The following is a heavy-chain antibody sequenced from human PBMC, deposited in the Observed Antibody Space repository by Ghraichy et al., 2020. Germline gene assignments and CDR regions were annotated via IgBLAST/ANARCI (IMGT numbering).Heavy chain of an antibody. J-gene: IGHJ6*02. CDR3: ARGSGFSSSWYYYYYGMDV. CDR2: IIPIFGTA. V-gene: IGHV1-69*13. CDR1: GGTFSSYA. Sequence: SVKVSCKASGGTFSSYAISWVRQAPGPGLEWMGGIIPIFGTANYAQKFQGRVTITADESTSTAYMELSSLRSEDTAVYYCARGSGFSSSWYYYYYGMDVWGQGTTVTVSS. D-gene: IGHD6-13*01.